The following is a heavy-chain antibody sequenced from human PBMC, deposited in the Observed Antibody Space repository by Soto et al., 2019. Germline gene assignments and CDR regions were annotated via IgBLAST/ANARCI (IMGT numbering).Heavy chain of an antibody. Sequence: QIQLVQSGAEVKKPGASVRVSCKASGYTFTDHGMTWVRQAPGQGLEWMGWIGTNSGNSNSGERFRGRVTLSRDTSTSTVYMEMRSLTSADTAVYYCAALGYFKDRGGYVWGQGTLVTVSS. J-gene: IGHJ4*02. CDR2: IGTNSGNS. V-gene: IGHV1-18*04. CDR1: GYTFTDHG. CDR3: AALGYFKDRGGYV. D-gene: IGHD5-12*01.